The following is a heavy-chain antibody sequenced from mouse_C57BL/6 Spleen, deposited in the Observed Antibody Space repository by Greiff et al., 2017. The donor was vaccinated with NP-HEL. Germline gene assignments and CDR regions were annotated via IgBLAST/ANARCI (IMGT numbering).Heavy chain of an antibody. CDR1: GYTFTDYN. CDR2: INPNNGGT. Sequence: EVQLQQSGPELVKPGASVKMSCKASGYTFTDYNMHWVKQSHGKSLEWIGYINPNNGGTSYNQKFKGKATLTVNKSSSTAYMELRSLTSEDSAVYYCARGGMTTVVATDAMDYWGQGTSVTVSS. J-gene: IGHJ4*01. V-gene: IGHV1-22*01. CDR3: ARGGMTTVVATDAMDY. D-gene: IGHD1-1*01.